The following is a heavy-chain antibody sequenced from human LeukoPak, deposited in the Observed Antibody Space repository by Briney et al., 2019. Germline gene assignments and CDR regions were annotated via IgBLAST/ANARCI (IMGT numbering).Heavy chain of an antibody. V-gene: IGHV1-8*03. CDR3: ARGFLVEPAALGY. CDR1: GYTFTSYD. CDR2: MNPNSGNT. J-gene: IGHJ4*02. D-gene: IGHD2-2*01. Sequence: ASVKVSCKASGYTFTSYDINWVRQATGQGLEWMGWMNPNSGNTGYAQKFQGRVTITRNTSISTAYMELSSLRSEDTAVYYCARGFLVEPAALGYWGQGTLVTVSS.